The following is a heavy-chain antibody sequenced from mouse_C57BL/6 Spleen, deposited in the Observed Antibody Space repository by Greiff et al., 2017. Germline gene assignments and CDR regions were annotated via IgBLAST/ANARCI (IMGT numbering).Heavy chain of an antibody. V-gene: IGHV1-64*01. J-gene: IGHJ4*01. CDR1: GYTFTSYW. D-gene: IGHD1-1*02. Sequence: QVHVKQPGAELVKPGASVKLSCKASGYTFTSYWMHWVKQRPGQGLEWIGMIHPNSGSTNYNEKFKSKATLTVDKSSSTAYMQLSSLTSEDSAVYYCAREGVGAMDYWGQGTSVTVSS. CDR2: IHPNSGST. CDR3: AREGVGAMDY.